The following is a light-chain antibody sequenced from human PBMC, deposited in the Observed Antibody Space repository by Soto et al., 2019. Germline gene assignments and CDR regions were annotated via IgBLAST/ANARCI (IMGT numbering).Light chain of an antibody. J-gene: IGKJ1*01. CDR3: QQYSSYRT. V-gene: IGKV1-5*03. CDR1: QSVGSW. CDR2: KAS. Sequence: DIQMTQSPSTLSASVGDRVTITCRASQSVGSWLAWYQQKPGKAPKLLIHKASILESGVPSRFSGSGSGTEFSLTISSLQPDDFANFYCQQYSSYRTFGQGTKVEIK.